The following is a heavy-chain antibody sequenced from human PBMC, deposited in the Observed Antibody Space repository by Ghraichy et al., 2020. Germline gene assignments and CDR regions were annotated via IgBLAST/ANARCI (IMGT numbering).Heavy chain of an antibody. J-gene: IGHJ4*02. V-gene: IGHV1-3*01. Sequence: ASVKVSCKAYKYTFTNYAIHWARQAPGQRLEWMGWINPGNGNTEYSQKFQGRVTITRDTSASTTYMELSSLTSEDTALYFCARRSDDEGMDDGNGFLDYWGQRTLVTVSS. CDR1: KYTFTNYA. CDR3: ARRSDDEGMDDGNGFLDY. D-gene: IGHD4-17*01. CDR2: INPGNGNT.